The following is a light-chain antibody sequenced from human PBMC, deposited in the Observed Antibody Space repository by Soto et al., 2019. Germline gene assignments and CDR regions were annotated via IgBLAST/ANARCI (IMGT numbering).Light chain of an antibody. Sequence: QSALTQPASVSGSPGQSITMSCTGTSSDVGGYKYVSWYQQHPCKAPQLIIYEVTNRPSGVSNRFSGSKSGNTASLIISGLQAEDEADYYCCSYTIRTRSTPYVFGTGTKLTVL. J-gene: IGLJ1*01. V-gene: IGLV2-14*01. CDR2: EVT. CDR1: SSDVGGYKY. CDR3: CSYTIRTRSTPYV.